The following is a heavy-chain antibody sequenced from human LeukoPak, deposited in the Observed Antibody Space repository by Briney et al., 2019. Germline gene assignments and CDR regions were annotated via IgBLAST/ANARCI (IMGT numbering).Heavy chain of an antibody. Sequence: GGSLRLSCAASGFTFSNAWMSWIRQAPGKGREWVGRIKSKTDGGTTDYAAPVKGRFTISRDDSKNTLYLQMNSLKTEHTAVYYCTTDLGKPRTFYDYVWGSYPNDAFDIWGQGTMVTVSS. D-gene: IGHD3-16*02. CDR2: IKSKTDGGTT. J-gene: IGHJ3*02. CDR1: GFTFSNAW. V-gene: IGHV3-15*01. CDR3: TTDLGKPRTFYDYVWGSYPNDAFDI.